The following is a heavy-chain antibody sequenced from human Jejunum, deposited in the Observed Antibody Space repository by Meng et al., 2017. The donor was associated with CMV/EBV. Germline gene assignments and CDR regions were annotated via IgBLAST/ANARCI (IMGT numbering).Heavy chain of an antibody. CDR2: IYWDDDK. Sequence: HSSLEEFWPSPVKPTPNLTLARPFFGFSPNTCGVGGGWIRQAPGKALEWLAVIYWDDDKRYSPSLKSRLTITKDTSKNQVVLTLTNMDPVDTATYYCALFTRSWFDPWGQGTLVTVSS. D-gene: IGHD2-2*01. J-gene: IGHJ5*02. CDR3: ALFTRSWFDP. CDR1: GFSPNTCGVG. V-gene: IGHV2-5*02.